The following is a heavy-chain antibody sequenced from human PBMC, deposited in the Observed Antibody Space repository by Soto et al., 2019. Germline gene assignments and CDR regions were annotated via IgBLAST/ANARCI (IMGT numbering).Heavy chain of an antibody. CDR3: ARWSYLDY. J-gene: IGHJ4*02. Sequence: GGSLRLSCSASGFSFGSYALSWVRQAPGKGLEWVSTISGSDGKTFYADSVKGRFSISRDTSQNTLYLQMNSLRADDTAIYYCARWSYLDYWGQGTRVTVSS. D-gene: IGHD3-3*01. CDR2: ISGSDGKT. V-gene: IGHV3-23*01. CDR1: GFSFGSYA.